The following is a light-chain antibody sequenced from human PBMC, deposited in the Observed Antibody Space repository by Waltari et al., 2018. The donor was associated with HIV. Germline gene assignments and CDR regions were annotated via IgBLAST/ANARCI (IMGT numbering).Light chain of an antibody. V-gene: IGKV2D-29*01. CDR2: EVS. CDR3: MQSIELPPGLT. J-gene: IGKJ4*01. Sequence: VMTQTPLSLSVTPGPPASISCKSSQSLLHSDGKTYLYCDLQKPGQPPQLLIYEVSNRFSGGPDRFSGSVSGTDFTLKSSRVQAEDVGVYYCMQSIELPPGLTFGGVTKVEIK. CDR1: QSLLHSDGKTY.